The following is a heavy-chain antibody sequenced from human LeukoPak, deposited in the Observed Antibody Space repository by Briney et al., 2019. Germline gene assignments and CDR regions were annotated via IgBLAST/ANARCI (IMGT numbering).Heavy chain of an antibody. V-gene: IGHV1-69*05. CDR3: ARVSVLQPHIAAAGNYYYYYMDV. CDR1: GGTFSSYA. CDR2: IIPIFGTT. D-gene: IGHD6-13*01. J-gene: IGHJ6*03. Sequence: GASVKVSCKASGGTFSSYAISWVRQAPGQGLEWMGGIIPIFGTTNYAQKFQGRVTITTDESTSTAYMELSSLRSEDTAVYYCARVSVLQPHIAAAGNYYYYYMDVWGKGTTVTVSS.